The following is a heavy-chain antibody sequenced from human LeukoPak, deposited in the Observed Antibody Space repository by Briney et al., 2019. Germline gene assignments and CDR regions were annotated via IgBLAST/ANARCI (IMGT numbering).Heavy chain of an antibody. Sequence: ASVKVSCKASGYTFTSYYMHWVRQAPGQGLEWMGIINPSGGSTSYAQKFQGRVTMTRDTSTSTVYMELSSLRSEDTAVYYCARAAGTKVVNDAFDIWGQGTMVTVSS. CDR1: GYTFTSYY. J-gene: IGHJ3*02. D-gene: IGHD4-23*01. V-gene: IGHV1-46*01. CDR3: ARAAGTKVVNDAFDI. CDR2: INPSGGST.